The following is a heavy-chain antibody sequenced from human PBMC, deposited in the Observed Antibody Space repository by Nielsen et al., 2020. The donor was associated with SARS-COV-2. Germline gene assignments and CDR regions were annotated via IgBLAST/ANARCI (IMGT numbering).Heavy chain of an antibody. J-gene: IGHJ4*02. V-gene: IGHV3-23*01. CDR3: AKEGFEYYFDY. Sequence: GESLKISCAASGFTFSSYAMSWVRQAPGKGLEWVSAISGSGGSTYYADSVKGRFTISRDNSKNTLYLQMNSLRAEDTAVYYCAKEGFEYYFDYWGQGTLVTVSS. CDR1: GFTFSSYA. CDR2: ISGSGGST. D-gene: IGHD3-3*01.